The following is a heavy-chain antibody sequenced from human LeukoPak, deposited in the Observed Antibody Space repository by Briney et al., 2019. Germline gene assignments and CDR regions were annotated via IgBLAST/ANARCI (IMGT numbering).Heavy chain of an antibody. CDR2: ISGSGGST. D-gene: IGHD3-22*01. CDR1: GFTFSSYA. V-gene: IGHV3-23*01. Sequence: GGSLRLSCAASGFTFSSYAMSWVRQAPGKGLEWVSAISGSGGSTYYADSVKGRFTISRDNSKNTLYLQMNSLRAEDTAVYYCAKDPHYDSSGYNYDGHFDYWGQGILVTVSS. J-gene: IGHJ4*02. CDR3: AKDPHYDSSGYNYDGHFDY.